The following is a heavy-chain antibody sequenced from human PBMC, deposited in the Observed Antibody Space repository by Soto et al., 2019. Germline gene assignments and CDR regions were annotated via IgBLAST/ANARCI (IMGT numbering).Heavy chain of an antibody. Sequence: SETLSLTCTVSGGSISSSSYYWGWIRQPPGKGLEWIGSIYYSGSTYYNPSLKSRVTISVDTSKNQFSLKLSSVTAADTAVYYCARRLYYDSSGFEGFGMDALGQGTTVT. CDR3: ARRLYYDSSGFEGFGMDA. V-gene: IGHV4-39*01. CDR2: IYYSGST. CDR1: GGSISSSSYY. J-gene: IGHJ6*01. D-gene: IGHD3-22*01.